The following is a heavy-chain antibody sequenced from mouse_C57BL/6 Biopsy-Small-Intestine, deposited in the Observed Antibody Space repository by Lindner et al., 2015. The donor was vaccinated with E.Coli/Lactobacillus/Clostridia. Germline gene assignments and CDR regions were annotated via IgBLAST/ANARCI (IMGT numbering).Heavy chain of an antibody. J-gene: IGHJ4*01. CDR3: VRELYRRMAN. CDR2: VSPNTGVT. Sequence: SVKVSCKASGYTFTDYYLHWVRQAPGQGLEWMGWVSPNTGVTNYAQKFQGRVTMTRDTSISTAYMELSRLRSDDTAVYYCVRELYRRMANWGQGTLVSVSS. V-gene: IGHV1-53*01. CDR1: GYTFTDYY.